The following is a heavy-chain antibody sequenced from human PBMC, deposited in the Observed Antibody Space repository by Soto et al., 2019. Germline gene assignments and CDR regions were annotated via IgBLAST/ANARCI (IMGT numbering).Heavy chain of an antibody. J-gene: IGHJ4*01. D-gene: IGHD1-26*01. CDR1: GFPFSNAW. CDR2: VKSKTDGGSA. V-gene: IGHV3-15*07. CDR3: TTDSRTTLPEIRFDY. Sequence: GGSLRLSCAASGFPFSNAWINWVRQVPGKGLERVGRVKSKTDGGSADYAAPVKGRFAVSRDDSKNIVYLQMNNLKIEDTGVYYCTTDSRTTLPEIRFDYWGHGTQVTVSS.